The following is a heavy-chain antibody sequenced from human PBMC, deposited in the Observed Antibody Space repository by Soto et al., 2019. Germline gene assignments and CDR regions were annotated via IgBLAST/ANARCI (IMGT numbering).Heavy chain of an antibody. CDR2: ISGSGGST. Sequence: GGSLRLSCAASGLTFSSCAMSWVREAPGKGLEWVSAISGSGGSTYYADSVKGRFTISRDNSKNTLYLQMNSLRAEDTAVYYCAKPDTAMVTFSAFDIWGQGTMVTVSS. V-gene: IGHV3-23*01. J-gene: IGHJ3*02. CDR1: GLTFSSCA. D-gene: IGHD5-18*01. CDR3: AKPDTAMVTFSAFDI.